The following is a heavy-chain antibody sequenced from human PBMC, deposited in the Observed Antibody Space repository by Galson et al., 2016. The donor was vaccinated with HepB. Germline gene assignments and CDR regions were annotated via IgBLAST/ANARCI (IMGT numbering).Heavy chain of an antibody. CDR2: IKGDGSEK. J-gene: IGHJ5*02. Sequence: SLRLSCAASGFSFRRNWMSWVRQAPGKGLEWVASIKGDGSEKNYAESVKGRLSISRDNGKNSLDLQMNSLRDDDTAVYYCARDNYPGEYQLLSAGSLFKRRENWFDPWGQGTLVTVSS. CDR1: GFSFRRNW. V-gene: IGHV3-7*03. CDR3: ARDNYPGEYQLLSAGSLFKRRENWFDP. D-gene: IGHD2-2*01.